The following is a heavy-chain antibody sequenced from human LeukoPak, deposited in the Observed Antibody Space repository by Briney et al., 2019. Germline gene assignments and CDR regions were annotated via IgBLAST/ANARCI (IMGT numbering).Heavy chain of an antibody. CDR1: GYTLTELS. V-gene: IGHV1-24*01. D-gene: IGHD6-19*01. Sequence: VASLKVSCKVSGYTLTELSMHWVRQAPGKGLEWMGGFDPEDGETIYAQKFQGRVTMTEDTSTDTAYMELSSLRSEDTAVYYCATVSIIAVAGTPFDYWGQGTLVTVSS. CDR3: ATVSIIAVAGTPFDY. J-gene: IGHJ4*02. CDR2: FDPEDGET.